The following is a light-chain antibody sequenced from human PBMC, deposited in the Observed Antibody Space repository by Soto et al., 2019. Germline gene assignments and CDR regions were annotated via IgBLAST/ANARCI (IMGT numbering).Light chain of an antibody. CDR1: SSNIGRNY. V-gene: IGLV1-47*02. Sequence: QAVLTQPPSASGTPGQRVTISCFGSSSNIGRNYVYWYQQLSGTAPKLLINNSDQRPSGVPDRFSGSKSGTSASLAISGLRSEDEADYYCAAWDDSLSCHVVFGGGTQLTVL. J-gene: IGLJ2*01. CDR3: AAWDDSLSCHVV. CDR2: NSD.